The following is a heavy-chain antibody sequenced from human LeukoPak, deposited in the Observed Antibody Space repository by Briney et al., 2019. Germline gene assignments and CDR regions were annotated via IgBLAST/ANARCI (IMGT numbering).Heavy chain of an antibody. V-gene: IGHV3-11*01. CDR3: ARWGLLRGVNRIWFGAVGQENPLNDYYGMDV. CDR2: ISSSGSTI. CDR1: GFTFSDYY. J-gene: IGHJ6*04. Sequence: GGSLRLSCAASGFTFSDYYMSWIRQAPGKGLEWVSYISSSGSTIYYADSLKGRFTISRDNAKNALYLQMNSLRAEDTAVYYCARWGLLRGVNRIWFGAVGQENPLNDYYGMDVWGKGTTVTVSS. D-gene: IGHD3-10*01.